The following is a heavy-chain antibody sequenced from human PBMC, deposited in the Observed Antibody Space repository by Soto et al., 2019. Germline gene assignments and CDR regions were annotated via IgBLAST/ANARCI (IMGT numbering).Heavy chain of an antibody. CDR3: ARDLAGAVAGTSAY. Sequence: ASVKVSCKASGYTFTSYSISWVRQAPGQGLEWMGWISAYNGNTNYAQKLQGRVTMTTDTSTSTAYMELRSLRSDDTAVYYCARDLAGAVAGTSAYWGQGTLVTVSS. J-gene: IGHJ4*02. CDR2: ISAYNGNT. D-gene: IGHD6-19*01. V-gene: IGHV1-18*01. CDR1: GYTFTSYS.